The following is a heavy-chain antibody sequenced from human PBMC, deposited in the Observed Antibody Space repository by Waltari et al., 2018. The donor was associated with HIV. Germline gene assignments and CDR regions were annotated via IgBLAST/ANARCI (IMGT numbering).Heavy chain of an antibody. D-gene: IGHD3-10*01. Sequence: QLQLQESGPGLVKPSETLSLTCTVSGGSITSSSYYWGWIRPPPGQGLEWIGSIYYSGSTYYNPSLKSRVTISVDTSKNQFSLKLSSVTAADTAVYYCARLLKYYYGPQGFDYWGQGTLVTVSS. CDR3: ARLLKYYYGPQGFDY. J-gene: IGHJ4*02. CDR1: GGSITSSSYY. V-gene: IGHV4-39*01. CDR2: IYYSGST.